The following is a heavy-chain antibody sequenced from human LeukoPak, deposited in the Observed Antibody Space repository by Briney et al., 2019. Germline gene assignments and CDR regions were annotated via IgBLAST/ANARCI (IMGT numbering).Heavy chain of an antibody. V-gene: IGHV3-23*01. J-gene: IGHJ4*02. Sequence: GGSLRLSCATSGFIFSHHGMNWVRQAPGKGLEWVSGIRADAVTTYYADSVKGRFIISRDNSKNTVYLQMNSLSAEDAAVYYCVKDYFSDYWGQGTLVTVSS. CDR3: VKDYFSDY. CDR1: GFIFSHHG. CDR2: IRADAVTT.